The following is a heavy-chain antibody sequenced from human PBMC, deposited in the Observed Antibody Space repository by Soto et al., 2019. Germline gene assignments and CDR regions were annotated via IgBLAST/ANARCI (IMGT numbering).Heavy chain of an antibody. D-gene: IGHD3-10*01. Sequence: QVQLVESGGGLVEPGGSLRLSRAASGFRFSDHYMTWIRQAPGKGLEWVSKISSGGTTMYYADSVKGRFTVSRDNAQNSLYLQMNGLRAEDTAVYYCAGDPYYYGSAFWGQGTLVTVSS. CDR3: AGDPYYYGSAF. V-gene: IGHV3-11*01. J-gene: IGHJ4*02. CDR2: ISSGGTTM. CDR1: GFRFSDHY.